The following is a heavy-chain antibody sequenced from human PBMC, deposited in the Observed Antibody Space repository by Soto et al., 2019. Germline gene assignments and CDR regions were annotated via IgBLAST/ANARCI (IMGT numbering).Heavy chain of an antibody. CDR1: GGTFSSYA. CDR3: AXYELGGSGSSGYYYRMDV. CDR2: IIPIFGTA. J-gene: IGHJ6*02. D-gene: IGHD3-10*01. Sequence: ASVKVSCKASGGTFSSYAISWVRQAPGQGHEWMGGIIPIFGTANYAQKFQGRVTITADESTSTAYMELSSLRSEDTAVYYFAXYELGGSGSSGYYYRMDVCGQGTTVTVS. V-gene: IGHV1-69*13.